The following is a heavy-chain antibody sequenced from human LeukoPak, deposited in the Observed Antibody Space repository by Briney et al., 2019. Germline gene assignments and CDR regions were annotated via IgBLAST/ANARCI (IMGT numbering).Heavy chain of an antibody. CDR2: ISPNSGGT. J-gene: IGHJ4*02. Sequence: GASVKVSCKASGYTFTGYYIHWVRQAPGQGLEWMGWISPNSGGTNYAQKFQGRVTMTRDTSISTAYMELSRLRSDDTAVYYCARDGPSTVIFDYWGQGILVTISS. V-gene: IGHV1-2*02. D-gene: IGHD4-17*01. CDR1: GYTFTGYY. CDR3: ARDGPSTVIFDY.